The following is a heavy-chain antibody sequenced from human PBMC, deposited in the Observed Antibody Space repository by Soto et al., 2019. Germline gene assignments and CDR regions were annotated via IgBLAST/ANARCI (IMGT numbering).Heavy chain of an antibody. D-gene: IGHD2-2*01. J-gene: IGHJ4*02. V-gene: IGHV3-30-3*01. CDR3: ARGPSSLTRFDY. Sequence: GGSLRLSCAASGFTFTSYAMHWVRQAPGKGLEWVAVISYDGSNKYYADSVKGRFTISRDNSKNTLYLQMNSLRAEDTAVYYCARGPSSLTRFDYWGQGTLVTVS. CDR2: ISYDGSNK. CDR1: GFTFTSYA.